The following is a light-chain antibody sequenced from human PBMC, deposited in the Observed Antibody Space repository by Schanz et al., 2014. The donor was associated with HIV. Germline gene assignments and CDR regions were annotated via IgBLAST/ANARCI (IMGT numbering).Light chain of an antibody. CDR3: CSYAGDYWV. CDR1: SSDVGGYDF. V-gene: IGLV2-8*01. Sequence: QSALTQPASVSGSPGQSISISCAGTSSDVGGYDFVSWYQQHPGKAPKLMIYEVTKRPLGVPNRFSGSKSGNTASLTVSGLQAEDEADYYCCSYAGDYWVFGGGTKLTVL. CDR2: EVT. J-gene: IGLJ3*02.